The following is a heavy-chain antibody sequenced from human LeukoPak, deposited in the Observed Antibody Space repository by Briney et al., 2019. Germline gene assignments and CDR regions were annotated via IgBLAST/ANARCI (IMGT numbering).Heavy chain of an antibody. CDR2: IVPIFGTT. J-gene: IGHJ4*02. CDR1: GGTFSSYA. CDR3: ARSYGSGSFLDY. D-gene: IGHD3-10*01. V-gene: IGHV1-69*05. Sequence: SVKVSCKASGGTFSSYAITWVRQAPGQGIEWMGRIVPIFGTTHYAQNVQGRATITTDESTGTAYMELSGLRSEDTAVYFCARSYGSGSFLDYWGQGTLVTVSS.